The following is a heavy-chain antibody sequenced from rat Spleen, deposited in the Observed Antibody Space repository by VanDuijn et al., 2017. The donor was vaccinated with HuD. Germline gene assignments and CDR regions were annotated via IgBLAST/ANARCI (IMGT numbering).Heavy chain of an antibody. J-gene: IGHJ2*01. D-gene: IGHD1-3*01. Sequence: QVQLKESGPGLVQSSQTLSVTCTVSGFSVTSYHVSWVRQPPGKGLEWVGAIWKGGSTDYNSALKSRLSISRDTSKNQVFLKMNSLQTDDTGTYYCAKHGNYGSYVGYFDYWGQGVMVTVSS. CDR3: AKHGNYGSYVGYFDY. V-gene: IGHV2-61*01. CDR1: GFSVTSYH. CDR2: IWKGGST.